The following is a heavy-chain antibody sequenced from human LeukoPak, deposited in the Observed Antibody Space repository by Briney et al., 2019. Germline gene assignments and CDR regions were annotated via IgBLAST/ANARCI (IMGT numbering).Heavy chain of an antibody. J-gene: IGHJ3*02. CDR2: LTDSGGTT. CDR3: AKKRDAFDI. CDR1: GFTFSSYA. V-gene: IGHV3-23*01. D-gene: IGHD5-24*01. Sequence: GSLRLSCVASGFTFSSYAMGWVRQAPGKRPEWVSSLTDSGGTTYYVDSVKGRFTISRDNSKNTLYLHMNGLRAEDTAMYYCAKKRDAFDIWGQGTVVAVSS.